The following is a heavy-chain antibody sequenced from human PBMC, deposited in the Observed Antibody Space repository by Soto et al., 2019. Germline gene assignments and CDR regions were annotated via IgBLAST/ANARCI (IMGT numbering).Heavy chain of an antibody. CDR3: ASATSVWGGRDY. CDR1: GFTFNTDW. CDR2: IKEDGSEG. V-gene: IGHV3-7*01. J-gene: IGHJ4*02. D-gene: IGHD3-16*01. Sequence: EVQLVESGGGLVQPGGSLRLSCAASGFTFNTDWMSWVRQAPGKGLEWVANIKEDGSEGYYVDSVKGRFTISRDNAKKSLNLQMNSLRAEDTAVYFCASATSVWGGRDYWGQGTLVTVSS.